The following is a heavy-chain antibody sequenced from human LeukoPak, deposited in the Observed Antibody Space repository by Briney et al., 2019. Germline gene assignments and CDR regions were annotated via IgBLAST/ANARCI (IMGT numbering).Heavy chain of an antibody. CDR2: IKQDGSEK. V-gene: IGHV3-7*01. CDR3: ARYYYYYMGV. J-gene: IGHJ6*03. Sequence: GGSLRLSCAASGLTFSRYWMSWVRQAPGKGLEWVANIKQDGSEKYYVGSVKGRFTISRDNAKNSLYLQMNSLRAEDTAVYYCARYYYYYMGVWGKGTTVTVSS. CDR1: GLTFSRYW.